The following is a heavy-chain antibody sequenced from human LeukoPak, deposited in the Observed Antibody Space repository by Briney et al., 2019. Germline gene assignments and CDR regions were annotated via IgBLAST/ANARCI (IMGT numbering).Heavy chain of an antibody. CDR1: GYTFTGNY. V-gene: IGHV1-2*02. J-gene: IGHJ4*02. CDR3: ARWGSSNCY. Sequence: ASVKVSCKASGYTFTGNYMHWVRQAPGQGPEWMGWINPDSGGTNYAQNFQGKVTMTRDTSTSTAYMELNSLRSDDTAVYYCARWGSSNCYWGQGTLVTVSS. D-gene: IGHD3-16*01. CDR2: INPDSGGT.